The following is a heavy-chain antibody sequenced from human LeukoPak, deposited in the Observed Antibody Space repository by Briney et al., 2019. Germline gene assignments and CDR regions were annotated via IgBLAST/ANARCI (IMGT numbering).Heavy chain of an antibody. J-gene: IGHJ4*02. V-gene: IGHV4-4*07. D-gene: IGHD2-2*01. CDR3: AREIVVVPAAQSIFGH. CDR2: IYTSGST. CDR1: GFSISSYY. Sequence: SETLSLTCTVSGFSISSYYWSWIRQPAGKGLEWIGRIYTSGSTNYNPSLKSRVTMSVDTSKNQFSLKLSSVTAADTAVYYCAREIVVVPAAQSIFGHWGQGTLVTVSS.